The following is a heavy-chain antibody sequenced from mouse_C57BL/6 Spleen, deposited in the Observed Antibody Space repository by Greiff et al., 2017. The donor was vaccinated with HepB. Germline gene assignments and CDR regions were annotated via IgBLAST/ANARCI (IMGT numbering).Heavy chain of an antibody. Sequence: QVQLKQSGAELARPGASVKLSCKASGYTFTSYGISWVKQRTGQGLEWIGEIYPRSGNTYYNEKFKGKATLTADKSSSTAYMELRSLTSEDSAVYFCARGGYGSSSYWYFDVWGTGTTVTVSS. CDR3: ARGGYGSSSYWYFDV. D-gene: IGHD1-1*01. J-gene: IGHJ1*03. V-gene: IGHV1-81*01. CDR2: IYPRSGNT. CDR1: GYTFTSYG.